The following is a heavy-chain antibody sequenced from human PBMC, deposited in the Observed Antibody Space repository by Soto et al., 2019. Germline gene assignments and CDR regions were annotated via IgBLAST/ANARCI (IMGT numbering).Heavy chain of an antibody. V-gene: IGHV4-59*01. Sequence: ASETLSLTCTVSGGSISSYYWSWIRQPPGKGLEWIGYIYYSGSTNYNPSLKSRVTISVDTSKNQFSLKLNSVTAADTAAYYCARVPSVSVHYYYGMDVWGQGTTVTVSS. CDR2: IYYSGST. CDR1: GGSISSYY. J-gene: IGHJ6*02. CDR3: ARVPSVSVHYYYGMDV.